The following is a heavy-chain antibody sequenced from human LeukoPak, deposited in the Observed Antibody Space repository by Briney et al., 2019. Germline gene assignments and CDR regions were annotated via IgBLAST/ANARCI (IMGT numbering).Heavy chain of an antibody. CDR1: GFTFSGSA. CDR2: TRNKANSYTT. CDR3: ARVTLGSSSSPRNDWYFDL. V-gene: IGHV3-72*01. J-gene: IGHJ2*01. Sequence: PGGSLRLSCAASGFTFSGSAMHWVRQASGKGLEWVGRTRNKANSYTTEYAASVKGRFTISRDDSKNSLYLQMNSLKTEDTAVYYCARVTLGSSSSPRNDWYFDLWGRGTLVTVSS. D-gene: IGHD6-13*01.